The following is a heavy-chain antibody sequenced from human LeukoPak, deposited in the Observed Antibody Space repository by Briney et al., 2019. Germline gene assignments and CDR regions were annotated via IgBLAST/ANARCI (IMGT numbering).Heavy chain of an antibody. V-gene: IGHV1-46*01. CDR2: INPSGGST. Sequence: ASVKVSCKASGYTFTSYYMHWVRQAPGQGLEWMGIINPSGGSTSYAQKFQGRVTMTRDTSTSTVYMELSSLRSEDTAVYYCARAYGSGSYPAPLDWFDPWGQGTLVTVSS. D-gene: IGHD3-10*01. CDR3: ARAYGSGSYPAPLDWFDP. J-gene: IGHJ5*02. CDR1: GYTFTSYY.